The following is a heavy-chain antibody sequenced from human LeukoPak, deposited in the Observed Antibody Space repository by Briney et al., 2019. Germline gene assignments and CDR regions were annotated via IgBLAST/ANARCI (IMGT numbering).Heavy chain of an antibody. J-gene: IGHJ4*02. CDR3: ARGRPHGNDY. CDR2: IASDGSST. CDR1: GFTFSSYW. Sequence: GGSLRLSCAASGFTFSSYWMNWVRQAPGKGLVWVSRIASDGSSTTYADSVKGRFSISRDNAKNTLYLQMNSLRVEDTAVYYCARGRPHGNDYRGQGTLVTVSS. V-gene: IGHV3-74*01. D-gene: IGHD4-23*01.